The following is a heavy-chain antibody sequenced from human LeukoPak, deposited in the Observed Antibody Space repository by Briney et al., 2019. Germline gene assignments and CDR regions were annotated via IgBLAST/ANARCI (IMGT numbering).Heavy chain of an antibody. Sequence: GASVKVSCKASGYTFTGYYMHWVRQAPGQGLEWMGWINPNSGGTNYAQKFRGRVTMTRDTSISTAYMELSRLRSDDTAVCYCARGQPNSPTDIVVVPGSDYYYYYGMDVWGQGTTVTVSS. CDR2: INPNSGGT. V-gene: IGHV1-2*02. CDR3: ARGQPNSPTDIVVVPGSDYYYYYGMDV. J-gene: IGHJ6*02. CDR1: GYTFTGYY. D-gene: IGHD2-2*01.